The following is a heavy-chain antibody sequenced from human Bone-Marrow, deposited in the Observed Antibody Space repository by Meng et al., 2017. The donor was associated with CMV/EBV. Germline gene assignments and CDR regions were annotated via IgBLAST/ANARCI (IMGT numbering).Heavy chain of an antibody. Sequence: SETLSLTCTVSGGSISSSSYYWGWIRQPPGKGLEWIGSIYYSGSTYYNPSLKSRVTISVDTSKNQFSLKLSSVTAADTAVYYCARDMVLRFLEWLPVRQVRSAFDIWGQGTMVTVSS. V-gene: IGHV4-39*07. CDR2: IYYSGST. CDR3: ARDMVLRFLEWLPVRQVRSAFDI. D-gene: IGHD3-3*01. CDR1: GGSISSSSYY. J-gene: IGHJ3*02.